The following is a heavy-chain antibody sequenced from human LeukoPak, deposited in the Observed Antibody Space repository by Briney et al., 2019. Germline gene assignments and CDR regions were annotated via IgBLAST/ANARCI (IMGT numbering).Heavy chain of an antibody. CDR3: ARRGFDS. CDR1: GYTFTGYY. D-gene: IGHD3-16*01. J-gene: IGHJ4*02. Sequence: ATVKVSCKASGYTFTGYYIHWVRQAPGQGLEWMGRINPSSGVTYYVQKFEGRVTMTRDTSVSTVYMEVGNLTSDDTAMYFCARRGFDSWGQGTLVTVSS. V-gene: IGHV1-2*06. CDR2: INPSSGVT.